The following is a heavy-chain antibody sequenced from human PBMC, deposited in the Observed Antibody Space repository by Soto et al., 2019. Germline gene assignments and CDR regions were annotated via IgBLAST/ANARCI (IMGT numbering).Heavy chain of an antibody. CDR2: IYGGGST. D-gene: IGHD1-26*01. Sequence: EVQLVESGGGLIQPGGSLRLSCAASGFTVSSNYMSWVRQAPGKGLEWVSVIYGGGSTYYADSVKGRLTISRDNSKNTLYLQMSSLRAEDTAVYYCAREVLSSGIYFPYFDYWGQGTLVTVSS. CDR1: GFTVSSNY. CDR3: AREVLSSGIYFPYFDY. J-gene: IGHJ4*02. V-gene: IGHV3-53*01.